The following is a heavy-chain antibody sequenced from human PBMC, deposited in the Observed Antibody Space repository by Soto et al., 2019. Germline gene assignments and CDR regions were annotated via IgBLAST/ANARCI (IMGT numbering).Heavy chain of an antibody. J-gene: IGHJ5*02. Sequence: QITLKESGPTLVKPTQTLTLTCTFSGFSLSMSGVGVGWIRQPPGKGLEWLALIYWDDDKRYSPSLKSRLTITKDTSKNQVVLTMTNMDPVDTATYYCARGLRYCSSTNCPNCFDPWGQGTLVTVSS. V-gene: IGHV2-5*02. CDR1: GFSLSMSGVG. CDR2: IYWDDDK. CDR3: ARGLRYCSSTNCPNCFDP. D-gene: IGHD2-2*01.